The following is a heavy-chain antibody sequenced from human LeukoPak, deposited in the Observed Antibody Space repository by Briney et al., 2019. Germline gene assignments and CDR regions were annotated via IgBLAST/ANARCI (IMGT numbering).Heavy chain of an antibody. V-gene: IGHV3-7*01. J-gene: IGHJ5*02. CDR2: IRRDGSEI. Sequence: SGGSLRLPCAASGFPFSSYWMTWVRQAPGKGLEWVANIRRDGSEILYVDSVKGRFTISRDNAKNSLFLQMNSLRADDTAVYYCAREPLSGVVPGAPDHWGQGTLVTVSS. CDR1: GFPFSSYW. CDR3: AREPLSGVVPGAPDH. D-gene: IGHD2-2*01.